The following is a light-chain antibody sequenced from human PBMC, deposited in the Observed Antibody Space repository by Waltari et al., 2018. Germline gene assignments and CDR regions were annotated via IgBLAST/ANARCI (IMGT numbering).Light chain of an antibody. J-gene: IGKJ1*01. Sequence: DIVMTQSPDSLAVSLGERATINCKSSQSVLYSSNNKSYLAWYQHKPGQPPKLLIYRASTRESGVPDRFSGSGSGTDFTLTISSLQAEDVAVYYCQQYYSTPWTFGQGTKVEI. CDR1: QSVLYSSNNKSY. CDR3: QQYYSTPWT. V-gene: IGKV4-1*01. CDR2: RAS.